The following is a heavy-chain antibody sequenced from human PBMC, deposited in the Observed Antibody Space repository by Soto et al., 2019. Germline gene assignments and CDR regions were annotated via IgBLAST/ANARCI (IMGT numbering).Heavy chain of an antibody. CDR1: GGSISSGGYY. D-gene: IGHD2-2*01. Sequence: PSETLSLTCTVSGGSISSGGYYWSWIRQHPGKGLEWIGYIYYSGSTYYNPSLRSRVTISVDTSKIQFSLKLSSVTAADTAVYYCAGGPSLYYYGMDVWGQRTTVTV. CDR3: AGGPSLYYYGMDV. CDR2: IYYSGST. J-gene: IGHJ6*02. V-gene: IGHV4-31*03.